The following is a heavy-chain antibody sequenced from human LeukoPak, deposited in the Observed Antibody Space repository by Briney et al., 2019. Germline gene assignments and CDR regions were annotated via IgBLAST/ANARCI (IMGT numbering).Heavy chain of an antibody. CDR3: PRHPVVGFRKASHYYYYMDV. Sequence: PSGTLSLTCTVSGGTISSYYWSWIRQPPGKGLECIGYIYYSGGTNYNPSLKSRVTISVDTSKNQFSLRLSSVTAADTAVYYCPRHPVVGFRKASHYYYYMDVWGKGTTGTVSS. CDR1: GGTISSYY. J-gene: IGHJ6*03. V-gene: IGHV4-59*08. CDR2: IYYSGGT. D-gene: IGHD2-2*01.